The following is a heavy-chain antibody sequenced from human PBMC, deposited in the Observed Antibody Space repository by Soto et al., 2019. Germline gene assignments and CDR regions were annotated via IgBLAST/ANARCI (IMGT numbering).Heavy chain of an antibody. CDR2: INPSSGET. J-gene: IGHJ5*02. CDR1: GYTFSSYG. Sequence: QIQLVQSGGEVRTPGASVKVSCKASGYTFSSYGITWVRQAPGQGLEWLGWINPSSGETNYAQKFQGRVTVTTDTSTTTGYMELRNLTFDDTGVYYFARDWYPRFDPWGQGTLVTVSS. CDR3: ARDWYPRFDP. V-gene: IGHV1-18*01. D-gene: IGHD6-13*01.